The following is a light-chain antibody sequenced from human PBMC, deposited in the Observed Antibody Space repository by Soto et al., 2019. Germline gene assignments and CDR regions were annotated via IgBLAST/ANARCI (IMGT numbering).Light chain of an antibody. V-gene: IGLV7-46*01. Sequence: VVTQEPSVTVSPGGTVTLTCGSSAGAVTSGQYPYWFQQKPGQAPRTLIHDTDNKHSWTPARFSGSLLGVKAALTLSGAQPEDEAEYYCSLSYNGGRIFGGGTKVTVL. J-gene: IGLJ2*01. CDR1: AGAVTSGQY. CDR2: DTD. CDR3: SLSYNGGRI.